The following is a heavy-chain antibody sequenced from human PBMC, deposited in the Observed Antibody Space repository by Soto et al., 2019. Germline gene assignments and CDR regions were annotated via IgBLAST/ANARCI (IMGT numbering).Heavy chain of an antibody. V-gene: IGHV7-4-1*01. CDR2: INTNTGNP. CDR3: ARDVYYYDSSGYYPLYYYGMDV. J-gene: IGHJ6*02. CDR1: GYTFTSYA. Sequence: QVQLVQSGSELKKPGALVKVSCKASGYTFTSYAMNWVRQAPGQGLEWMGWINTNTGNPTYAQGFTGRFVFSLDTSVSTAYLQICSLKAEDTAVYYCARDVYYYDSSGYYPLYYYGMDVWGQGTTVTVSS. D-gene: IGHD3-22*01.